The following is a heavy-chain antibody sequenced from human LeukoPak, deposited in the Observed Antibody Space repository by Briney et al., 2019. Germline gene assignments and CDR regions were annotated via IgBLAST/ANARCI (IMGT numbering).Heavy chain of an antibody. J-gene: IGHJ6*03. D-gene: IGHD6-13*01. CDR2: INTNTGNP. CDR1: GYTFTSYG. V-gene: IGHV7-4-1*02. Sequence: ASAKVSCKASGYTFTSYGMNWVRQAPGQGLEWMGWINTNTGNPTYAQGFTGRFVFSLDTSVSTAYLQINSLKAEDTAVYYCARGVAAPVYYYYYYMDVWGKGTTVTVSS. CDR3: ARGVAAPVYYYYYYMDV.